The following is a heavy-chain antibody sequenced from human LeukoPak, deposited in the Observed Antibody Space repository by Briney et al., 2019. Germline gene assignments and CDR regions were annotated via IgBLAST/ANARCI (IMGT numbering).Heavy chain of an antibody. CDR1: GFTFTRYW. J-gene: IGHJ4*02. V-gene: IGHV3-7*01. CDR3: ARDGDYIMPPFDY. Sequence: GGSLRLSCAASGFTFTRYWMSWVRQAPGKGLEWVANIKQDGSERHYVDPVKGRFTISRDNARNSVYLQMNSLSDDDTAVYYCARDGDYIMPPFDYWGQGILVTVSS. CDR2: IKQDGSER. D-gene: IGHD4-17*01.